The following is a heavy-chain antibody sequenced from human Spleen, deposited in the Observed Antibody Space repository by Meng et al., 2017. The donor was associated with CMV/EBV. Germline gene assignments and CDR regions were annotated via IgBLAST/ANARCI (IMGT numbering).Heavy chain of an antibody. CDR2: INYSGNL. CDR3: ARGCYTSSCYRGSFDY. V-gene: IGHV4-39*07. CDR1: GGSMSSSSYY. J-gene: IGHJ4*02. Sequence: GSLRLSCTVSGGSMSSSSYYWGWMRQPPGKGLEWIGTINYSGNLYYTPSLRSRVTISLDMSKRQFSLRLNFATAADTAVYYCARGCYTSSCYRGSFDYWGQGKLVTVSS. D-gene: IGHD2-2*01.